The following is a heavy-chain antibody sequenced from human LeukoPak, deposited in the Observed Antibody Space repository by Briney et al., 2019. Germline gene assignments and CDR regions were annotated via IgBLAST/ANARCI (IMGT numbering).Heavy chain of an antibody. CDR3: ARGPYSYDSSGAFDI. V-gene: IGHV4-38-2*02. CDR1: GYSISSGYY. J-gene: IGHJ3*02. CDR2: IYHSGNT. D-gene: IGHD3-22*01. Sequence: PSETLSLTCTVSGYSISSGYYWGWIRQPPGKGLEWIGSIYHSGNTYYNPSLKSRVTISQDTSKNQFSLKLSSVTAADTAVYFCARGPYSYDSSGAFDIWGQGTMVTVSS.